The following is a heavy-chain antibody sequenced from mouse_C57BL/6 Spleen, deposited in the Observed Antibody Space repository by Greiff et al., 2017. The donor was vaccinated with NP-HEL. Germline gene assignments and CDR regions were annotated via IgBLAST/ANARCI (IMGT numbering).Heavy chain of an antibody. J-gene: IGHJ2*01. CDR3: ARDYGSKDYCDY. CDR2: ISDGGNYT. D-gene: IGHD1-1*01. CDR1: GFTFSSYA. Sequence: EVKLVESGGGLVKPGGSLKLSCAASGFTFSSYAMSWVRQTPEKRLEWVATISDGGNYTYYPDNVKGRFTISRDNAKNNLYLQMSHLKSEDTAMYYCARDYGSKDYCDYWGQGTTLTVSS. V-gene: IGHV5-4*01.